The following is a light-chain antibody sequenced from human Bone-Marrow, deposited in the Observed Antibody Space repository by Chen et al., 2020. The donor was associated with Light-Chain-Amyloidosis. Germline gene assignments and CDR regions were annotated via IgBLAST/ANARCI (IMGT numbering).Light chain of an antibody. CDR1: DLPTKY. CDR2: RDT. CDR3: QSADSSGTYEVI. V-gene: IGLV3-25*03. J-gene: IGLJ2*01. Sequence: SYELTQPPSVSVSPGQTARITCSGDDLPTKYAYWYQQKPGQAPVLVIHRDTERPSVISERFSYSSSGTTTTLTISGVQAEDEADDHCQSADSSGTYEVIFGGGTKLTVL.